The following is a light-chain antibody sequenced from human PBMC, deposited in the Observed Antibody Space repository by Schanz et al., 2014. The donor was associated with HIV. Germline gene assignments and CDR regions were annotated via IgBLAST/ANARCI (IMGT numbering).Light chain of an antibody. CDR1: FSNIGSNT. Sequence: QSVVTQPPSASGTPGQRVTISCSGSFSNIGSNTVNWYQQLPGTAPKLLIYDDNQRPSGVPDRFSGSKSGTSVSLAISGLQCEDEADYYCAVWDDSLKGHVFGGGTKLTVL. J-gene: IGLJ2*01. V-gene: IGLV1-44*01. CDR2: DDN. CDR3: AVWDDSLKGHV.